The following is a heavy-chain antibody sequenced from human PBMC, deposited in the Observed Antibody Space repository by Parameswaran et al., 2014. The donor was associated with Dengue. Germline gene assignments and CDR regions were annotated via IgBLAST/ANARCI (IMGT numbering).Heavy chain of an antibody. D-gene: IGHD3-10*01. CDR2: ISSSSSYI. CDR3: ARVRITMVRGLSGPADY. Sequence: KWIRQPPGKGLEWVSSISSSSSYIYYADSVKGRFTISRDNAKNSLYLQMNSLRAEDTAVYYCARVRITMVRGLSGPADYWGQGTPVTVSS. V-gene: IGHV3-21*01. J-gene: IGHJ4*02.